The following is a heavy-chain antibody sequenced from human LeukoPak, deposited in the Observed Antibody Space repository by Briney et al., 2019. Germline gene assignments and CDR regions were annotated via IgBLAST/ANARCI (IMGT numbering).Heavy chain of an antibody. J-gene: IGHJ4*02. Sequence: GGSPRLSCAASGFTFSSYWMHWVRQAPGKGLVWVSRINSDGSSTSYADSVKGRFTISRDNAKNTLYLQMNSLRAEDTAVYYCVRDIVPYSSNWYYFDYWGQGTLVTVSS. V-gene: IGHV3-74*01. CDR1: GFTFSSYW. CDR3: VRDIVPYSSNWYYFDY. D-gene: IGHD6-13*01. CDR2: INSDGSST.